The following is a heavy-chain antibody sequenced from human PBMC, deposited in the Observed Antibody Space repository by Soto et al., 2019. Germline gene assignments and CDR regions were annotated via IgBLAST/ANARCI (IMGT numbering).Heavy chain of an antibody. V-gene: IGHV3-23*01. D-gene: IGHD1-7*01. Sequence: GGSLRLSCAASGFTFSSYAMSWVRQAPGKGLEWVSAISGSGGSTYYADSVKGRFTISRDNSKNTLYLQMNSLRAEDTAVYYCAREYLPGRTHRYYYYYYGMDVWGQGTTVTVSS. CDR3: AREYLPGRTHRYYYYYYGMDV. CDR2: ISGSGGST. CDR1: GFTFSSYA. J-gene: IGHJ6*02.